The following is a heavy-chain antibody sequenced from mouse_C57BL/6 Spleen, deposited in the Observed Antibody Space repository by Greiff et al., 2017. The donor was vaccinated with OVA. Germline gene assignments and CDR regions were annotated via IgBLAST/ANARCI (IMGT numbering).Heavy chain of an antibody. CDR2: IYPGGGYT. CDR3: ASYGSSPWFAY. CDR1: GYTFTNYW. J-gene: IGHJ3*01. D-gene: IGHD1-1*01. V-gene: IGHV1-63*01. Sequence: QVQLQQPGAELVKPGASVKVSCKASGYTFTNYWIGWAKQRPGHGLEWIGDIYPGGGYTNYNEKFKGKATLTADKSSSTAYMQFSSLTSEDSAIYYCASYGSSPWFAYWGQGTLVTVSA.